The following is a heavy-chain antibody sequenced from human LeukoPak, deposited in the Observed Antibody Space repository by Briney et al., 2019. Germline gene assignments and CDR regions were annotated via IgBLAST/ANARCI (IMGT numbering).Heavy chain of an antibody. CDR3: ARSAEVSGRDYDSSGYYSDAFDI. V-gene: IGHV1-8*01. CDR1: GYTFTSYD. Sequence: ASVKVSCKASGYTFTSYDLNWVRQATGQGLEWIGWMNPNSGNTGYAQKFQGRVTMTRDTSTSTVYMELSSLRSEDTAVYYCARSAEVSGRDYDSSGYYSDAFDIWGQGTMVTVSS. J-gene: IGHJ3*02. D-gene: IGHD3-22*01. CDR2: MNPNSGNT.